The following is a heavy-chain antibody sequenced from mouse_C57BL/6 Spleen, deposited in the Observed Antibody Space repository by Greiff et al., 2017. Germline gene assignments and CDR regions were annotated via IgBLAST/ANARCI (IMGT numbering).Heavy chain of an antibody. CDR3: ARKRDDYALVTDAMDY. CDR2: IWSGGST. Sequence: QVQLQQSGPGLVQPSQSLSITCTVSGFSLTSYGVHWVRQSPGKGLEWLGVIWSGGSTDDNAAFISRLSISKDNSKSQVFFKMNSLQADDTAIYYCARKRDDYALVTDAMDYWGQGTSVTVSS. V-gene: IGHV2-2*01. J-gene: IGHJ4*01. D-gene: IGHD2-4*01. CDR1: GFSLTSYG.